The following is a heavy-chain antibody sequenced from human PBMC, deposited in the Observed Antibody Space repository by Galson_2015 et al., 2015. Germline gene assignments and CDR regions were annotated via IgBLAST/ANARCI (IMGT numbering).Heavy chain of an antibody. CDR3: ARGAEYYYYYYMDV. V-gene: IGHV1-8*01. J-gene: IGHJ6*03. CDR1: GYTFTSYD. CDR2: MNPNSGNT. D-gene: IGHD1-14*01. Sequence: SVKVSCKASGYTFTSYDINWVRQATGQGLEWMGWMNPNSGNTGYAQEFQGRVTMTRNTSISTAYMELSSLRSEDTAVYYCARGAEYYYYYYMDVWGKGTTVTVSS.